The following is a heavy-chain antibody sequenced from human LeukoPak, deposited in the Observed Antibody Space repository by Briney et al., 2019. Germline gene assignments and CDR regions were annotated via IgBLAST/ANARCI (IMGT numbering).Heavy chain of an antibody. Sequence: GGSLRLSCAASGFTFDDYGMSWVRQAPGKGLEWVSGINWNGGSTGYADSVKGRFTISRDNAKNSLYLQMNSLRAEDTAVYYCAKGHGSTWYDGLYYFDYWGQGTLVTVSS. D-gene: IGHD6-13*01. CDR1: GFTFDDYG. CDR2: INWNGGST. CDR3: AKGHGSTWYDGLYYFDY. V-gene: IGHV3-20*04. J-gene: IGHJ4*02.